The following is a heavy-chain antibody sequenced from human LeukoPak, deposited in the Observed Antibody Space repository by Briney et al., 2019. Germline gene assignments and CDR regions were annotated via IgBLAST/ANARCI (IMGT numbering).Heavy chain of an antibody. J-gene: IGHJ4*02. CDR1: RFTFSTYW. CDR2: INSDGSST. CDR3: ARAPYGDNGYTAEVADY. D-gene: IGHD3-16*01. V-gene: IGHV3-74*01. Sequence: GGSLRLSCAASRFTFSTYWMHWVRQAPGKGLVWVSRINSDGSSTGYADSVKGRFTISRDNSKNTLYLQMNSLRAEDTAVYYCARAPYGDNGYTAEVADYWGQGTLVTFSS.